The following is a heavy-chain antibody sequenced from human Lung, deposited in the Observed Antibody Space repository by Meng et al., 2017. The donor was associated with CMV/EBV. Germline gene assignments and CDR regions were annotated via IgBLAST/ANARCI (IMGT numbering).Heavy chain of an antibody. J-gene: IGHJ2*01. CDR2: IIPIFGTA. CDR3: ARVAMVRGVTPLYWYFDL. V-gene: IGHV1-69*05. D-gene: IGHD3-10*01. Sequence: TFSGYAISWVRQAPGQGLEWMGGIIPIFGTANYAQKFQGRVTITTDESTSTAYMELSSLRSEDTAVYYCARVAMVRGVTPLYWYFDLWGRGTLVTVSS. CDR1: TFSGYA.